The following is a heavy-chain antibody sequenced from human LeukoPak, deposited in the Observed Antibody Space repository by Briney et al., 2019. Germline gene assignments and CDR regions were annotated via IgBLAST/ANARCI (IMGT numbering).Heavy chain of an antibody. J-gene: IGHJ4*02. Sequence: SETLSLTCSVSGYSISSAYYWGWIRPPPGKGLEWIGTMYNSGSTNYNPSLKSRVTISVDTSKNQFSLKLSSVTAADTAVYFCARGFRGDNFDYWGQGTLVTVSS. D-gene: IGHD7-27*01. CDR2: MYNSGST. V-gene: IGHV4-38-2*02. CDR3: ARGFRGDNFDY. CDR1: GYSISSAYY.